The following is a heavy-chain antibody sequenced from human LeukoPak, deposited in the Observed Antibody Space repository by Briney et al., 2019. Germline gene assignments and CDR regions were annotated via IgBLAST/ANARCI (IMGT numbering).Heavy chain of an antibody. Sequence: SGPTLVNPTQTLTLTCTFSGFSLSTNAVGVGWIRQPPGKALEWLAVIYWYDDKRYSPSLKNRLTITKDPSKNQVVLTMTNMDPVDTATYYCAHSCGGGNSAYFDYWGQGSLVTVSS. CDR3: AHSCGGGNSAYFDY. CDR2: IYWYDDK. V-gene: IGHV2-5*01. D-gene: IGHD4-23*01. J-gene: IGHJ4*02. CDR1: GFSLSTNAVG.